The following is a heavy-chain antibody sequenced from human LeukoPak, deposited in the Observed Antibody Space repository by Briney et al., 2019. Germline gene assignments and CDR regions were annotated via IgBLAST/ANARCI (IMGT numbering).Heavy chain of an antibody. CDR2: IYYSGST. CDR3: ARVDCSGGSCYYPSWFDP. V-gene: IGHV4-30-4*01. D-gene: IGHD2-15*01. Sequence: SETLSLTCTVPGGSISSGDYYWSWIRQPPGKGLEWIGCIYYSGSTYYNPSLKSRVTISVDTSKNQFSLKLSSVTAADTAVYYCARVDCSGGSCYYPSWFDPWGQGTLVTVSS. J-gene: IGHJ5*02. CDR1: GGSISSGDYY.